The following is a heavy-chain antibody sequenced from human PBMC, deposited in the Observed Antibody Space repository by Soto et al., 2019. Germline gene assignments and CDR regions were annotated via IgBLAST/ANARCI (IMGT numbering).Heavy chain of an antibody. J-gene: IGHJ4*02. Sequence: QITLKESGPSLVKPTQTLTLTCTFSGFSLSTSGVGVGWISQPPGKALEWLALIYWDDDKRYSPSLKSRLTNTKDPSKNQVVLTMTNMDPVDTATYYCAMTEHYGDYHYLAYWGQGTLVTVSS. V-gene: IGHV2-5*02. D-gene: IGHD4-17*01. CDR2: IYWDDDK. CDR3: AMTEHYGDYHYLAY. CDR1: GFSLSTSGVG.